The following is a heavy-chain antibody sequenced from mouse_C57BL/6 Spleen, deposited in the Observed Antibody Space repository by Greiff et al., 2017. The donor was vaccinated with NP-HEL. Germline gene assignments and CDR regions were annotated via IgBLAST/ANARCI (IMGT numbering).Heavy chain of an antibody. CDR3: ARRPFTTVVDPPYYFDY. V-gene: IGHV1-18*01. Sequence: EVQLQQSGPELVKPGASVKIPCKASGYTFTDYNMDWVKQSHGKSLEWIGDINPNNGGTIYNQKFKGKATLTVDKSSSTAYMELRSLTSEDTAVYYCARRPFTTVVDPPYYFDYWGQGTTLTVSS. CDR1: GYTFTDYN. J-gene: IGHJ2*01. D-gene: IGHD1-1*01. CDR2: INPNNGGT.